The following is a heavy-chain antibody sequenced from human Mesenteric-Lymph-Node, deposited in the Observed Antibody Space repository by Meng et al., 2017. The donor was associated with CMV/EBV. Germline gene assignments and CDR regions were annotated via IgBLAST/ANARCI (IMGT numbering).Heavy chain of an antibody. CDR3: ARVVDYYDTSGYYSYYFDH. Sequence: SETLSLTCTVSGYSISSGYYWGWIRQPPGKGLEWIGSMYHSGSTYYNPSLKSRVTISVDTSKKQFSLKLTSVTAADTAVYYCARVVDYYDTSGYYSYYFDHWGQGSLVTVSS. CDR2: MYHSGST. J-gene: IGHJ4*02. CDR1: GYSISSGYY. V-gene: IGHV4-38-2*02. D-gene: IGHD3-22*01.